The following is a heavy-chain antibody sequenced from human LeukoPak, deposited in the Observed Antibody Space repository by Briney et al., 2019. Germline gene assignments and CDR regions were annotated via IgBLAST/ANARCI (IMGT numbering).Heavy chain of an antibody. CDR2: ISGSGGST. CDR3: AREKESSGYFDH. CDR1: GFTFSTYA. D-gene: IGHD3-22*01. Sequence: GGSLRLSCAASGFTFSTYAMSWVRQAPGKGLEWVSAISGSGGSTYYADSVKGRFTTSRDNPKNTLYLQTNSLSAEDTGVYYCAREKESSGYFDHWGQGTLVTVSS. J-gene: IGHJ4*02. V-gene: IGHV3-23*01.